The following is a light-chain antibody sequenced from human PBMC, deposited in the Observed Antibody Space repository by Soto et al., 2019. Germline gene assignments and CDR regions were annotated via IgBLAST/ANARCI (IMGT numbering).Light chain of an antibody. Sequence: DIQLTQSPSSLSASVGDRVTITCRASQSISNSLNWYQQKPGKAPNLLIYGTYDLQSGVPSRFSGSGSGTEFTLTISSLQRDDFATYYCQQRHSSSWTFGQGTKVEIK. CDR1: QSISNS. J-gene: IGKJ1*01. V-gene: IGKV1-39*01. CDR3: QQRHSSSWT. CDR2: GTY.